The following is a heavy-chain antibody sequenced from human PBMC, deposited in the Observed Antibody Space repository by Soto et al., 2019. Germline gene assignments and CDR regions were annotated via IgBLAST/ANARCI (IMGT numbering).Heavy chain of an antibody. CDR2: ISAFNGNT. CDR3: ARAVSHFYHYYYMDV. J-gene: IGHJ6*03. Sequence: QVQLVQSEAEVKKSGASVKVSCKASGYTFTTYDISWVRQAPGQGLEWMGWISAFNGNTNYAQKLQGRVTMTTDTSTSTAYMELRSLRSDDTAVYYCARAVSHFYHYYYMDVWGKGTTVTVSS. CDR1: GYTFTTYD. V-gene: IGHV1-18*01. D-gene: IGHD2-8*01.